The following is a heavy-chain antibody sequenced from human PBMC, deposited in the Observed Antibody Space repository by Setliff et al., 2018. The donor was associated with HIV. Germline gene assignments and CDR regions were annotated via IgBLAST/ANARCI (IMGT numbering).Heavy chain of an antibody. V-gene: IGHV3-7*01. D-gene: IGHD3-10*01. CDR3: ARLRPYNSALDY. CDR1: GFTVSGYY. CDR2: IKQDGSEK. Sequence: GGSLRLSCAASGFTVSGYYMAWVRQAPGKGLEWVASIKQDGSEKYFVDSVKGRFTLSRDNSENALFLQMNSLRPEDTAVYYCARLRPYNSALDYWGQGTLVTVSS. J-gene: IGHJ4*02.